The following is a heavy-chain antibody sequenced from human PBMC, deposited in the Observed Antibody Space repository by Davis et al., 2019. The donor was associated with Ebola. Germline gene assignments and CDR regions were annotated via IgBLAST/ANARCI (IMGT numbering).Heavy chain of an antibody. CDR1: GGSFSSYY. D-gene: IGHD3-22*01. J-gene: IGHJ5*02. Sequence: SETLSLTCAVYGGSFSSYYWSWIRQPPGKGLEWIGYIYYSGSTNYNPSLKSRVTISVDTSKNQFSLKLSSVTAADTAVYYCARVLSGYYYNWFDPWGQGTLVTVSS. CDR2: IYYSGST. CDR3: ARVLSGYYYNWFDP. V-gene: IGHV4-59*12.